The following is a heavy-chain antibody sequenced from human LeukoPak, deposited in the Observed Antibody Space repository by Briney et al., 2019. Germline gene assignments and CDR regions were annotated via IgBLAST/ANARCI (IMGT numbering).Heavy chain of an antibody. CDR1: GFTFSSYG. Sequence: GGSLRLSCAASGFTFSSYGMHWVRQAPGKGLEWVAFVRYDGSIKYYADSVKGRFTISRDNSKNTLYLQMNSLRPEDTAVYYCVRDRRRSYSEFDYWGQGTLVTVSS. CDR2: VRYDGSIK. D-gene: IGHD1-26*01. CDR3: VRDRRRSYSEFDY. J-gene: IGHJ4*02. V-gene: IGHV3-30*02.